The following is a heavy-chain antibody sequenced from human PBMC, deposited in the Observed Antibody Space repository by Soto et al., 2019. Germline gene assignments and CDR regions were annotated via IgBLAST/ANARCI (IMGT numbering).Heavy chain of an antibody. CDR1: GYTFTNFG. CDR2: ISAYNGNT. J-gene: IGHJ4*02. D-gene: IGHD3-16*01. V-gene: IGHV1-18*01. Sequence: QVQLVQSGAEVKKPGASVKVSCKASGYTFTNFGISWVRQAPGQGLEWMGWISAYNGNTNYAQKFQGRVTMTTDTSTSTVYMEVRSLRFDDPAVYYCARGGTPLDYWGQGTLVTVSS. CDR3: ARGGTPLDY.